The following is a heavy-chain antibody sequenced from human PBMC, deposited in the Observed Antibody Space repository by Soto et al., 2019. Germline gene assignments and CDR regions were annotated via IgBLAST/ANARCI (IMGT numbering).Heavy chain of an antibody. D-gene: IGHD6-6*01. CDR1: GFTFSSYS. V-gene: IGHV3-21*01. CDR3: ARDRSSSSLSYYYYMDV. J-gene: IGHJ6*03. CDR2: ISSSSSYI. Sequence: GGSLRLSCAASGFTFSSYSMNWVRQAPGKGLEWVSSISSSSSYIYYADSVKGRFTISRDNAKNSLYLQMNSLRAEDTAVYYCARDRSSSSLSYYYYMDVWGKGTTVTVSS.